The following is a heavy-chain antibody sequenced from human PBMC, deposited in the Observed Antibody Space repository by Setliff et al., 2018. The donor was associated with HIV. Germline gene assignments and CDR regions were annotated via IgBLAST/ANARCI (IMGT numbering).Heavy chain of an antibody. J-gene: IGHJ4*02. CDR2: IKQDESER. CDR3: ARGSRDDSVYRPVDY. CDR1: GFTFTNYY. Sequence: GGSLRLSCAASGFTFTNYYMSWVRQVPGKGLEWVATIKQDESERHYVDAVKGRFTISRDDAKNSLYLQMNSLRAEDSAVYYCARGSRDDSVYRPVDYWGRGTLVTVSS. V-gene: IGHV3-7*03. D-gene: IGHD3-22*01.